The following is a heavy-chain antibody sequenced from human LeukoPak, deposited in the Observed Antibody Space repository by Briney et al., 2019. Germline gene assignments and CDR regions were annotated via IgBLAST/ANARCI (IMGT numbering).Heavy chain of an antibody. CDR3: ATEGSIEMATLR. V-gene: IGHV1-46*01. CDR1: GYTFTVYF. J-gene: IGHJ4*02. CDR2: INPSGGST. D-gene: IGHD5-24*01. Sequence: ASVKVSCKASGYTFTVYFMHWARQAPGQGLEWMGIINPSGGSTSYAQKFQGRVTMTRDTSTSTVYMEVRSLRSEDTAVYYCATEGSIEMATLRWGQGTLVTVSS.